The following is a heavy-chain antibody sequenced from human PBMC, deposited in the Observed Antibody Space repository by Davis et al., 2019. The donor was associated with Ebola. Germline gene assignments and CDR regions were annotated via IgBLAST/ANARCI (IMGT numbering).Heavy chain of an antibody. V-gene: IGHV4-38-2*02. CDR1: GYSISSGYY. J-gene: IGHJ4*02. Sequence: SETLSLTCTVSGYSISSGYYWGWIRQPPGKGLEWIGSIYHSGSTYYNPSLKSRVTISVDTSKNQFSLKLSSVTAADTAVYYCARPNSSSWYGDYFDYWGQGTLVTVSS. CDR2: IYHSGST. D-gene: IGHD6-13*01. CDR3: ARPNSSSWYGDYFDY.